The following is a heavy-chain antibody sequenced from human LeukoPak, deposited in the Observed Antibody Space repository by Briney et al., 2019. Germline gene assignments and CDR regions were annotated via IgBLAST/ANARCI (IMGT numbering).Heavy chain of an antibody. CDR1: GGSISSYY. CDR2: IYYGGST. V-gene: IGHV4-59*12. Sequence: PSETLSLTCTVAGGSISSYYWSWIRQPPGKGLGWIGYIYYGGSTNYNPSLKSQVPISVDTSKNQFPLKLRPVTAAETAVHYCARGPAEARADIPGPHYFDYWGQGPLVTVSS. CDR3: ARGPAEARADIPGPHYFDY. J-gene: IGHJ4*02. D-gene: IGHD3-9*01.